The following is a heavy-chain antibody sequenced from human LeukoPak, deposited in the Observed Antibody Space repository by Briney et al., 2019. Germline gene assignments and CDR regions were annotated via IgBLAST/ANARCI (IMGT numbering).Heavy chain of an antibody. CDR1: GFTFSSST. CDR2: ISSSSNYI. D-gene: IGHD4/OR15-4a*01. Sequence: GGSLTLSCAASGFTFSSSTMNWVRQAPGKGLEWVSSISSSSNYIYYADSVKGRFTISRDNAKNSLYLQMNSLRAEDTAVYYCVRIPNSANFPNWFDPWGQGTLVTVSS. J-gene: IGHJ5*02. V-gene: IGHV3-21*01. CDR3: VRIPNSANFPNWFDP.